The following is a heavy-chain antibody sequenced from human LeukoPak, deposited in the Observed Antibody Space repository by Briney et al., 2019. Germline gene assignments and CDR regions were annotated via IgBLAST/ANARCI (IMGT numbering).Heavy chain of an antibody. CDR2: ISYDGSNK. V-gene: IGHV3-30-3*01. J-gene: IGHJ1*01. CDR1: GFTFSSYA. CDR3: ARDFAEGYFQH. Sequence: GGSLRLSCAASGFTFSSYAMHWVRQAPGKGLEWVAVISYDGSNKYYADSVKGRFTISRDNSKNTLYLQMNSLRAEDTAVYYCARDFAEGYFQHWGQGTLVTVSS.